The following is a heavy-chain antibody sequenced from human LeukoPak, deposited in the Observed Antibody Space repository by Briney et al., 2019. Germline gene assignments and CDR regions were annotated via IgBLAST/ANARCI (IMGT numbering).Heavy chain of an antibody. CDR2: IYTSGST. J-gene: IGHJ4*02. CDR3: AGSPDDYGGSPPDY. D-gene: IGHD4-23*01. V-gene: IGHV4-61*02. CDR1: GGSISSGSYY. Sequence: SETLSLTCTVSGGSISSGSYYWSWIRQPAGKGLEWIGRIYTSGSTNYNPSLKSRVTISVDTSKNQFSLKLSSVTAADTAVYYCAGSPDDYGGSPPDYWGQGTLVTVSS.